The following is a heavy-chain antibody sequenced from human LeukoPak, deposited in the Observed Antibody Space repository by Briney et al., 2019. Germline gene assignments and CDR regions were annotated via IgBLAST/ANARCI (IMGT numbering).Heavy chain of an antibody. V-gene: IGHV4-34*01. J-gene: IGHJ3*02. CDR3: AREPTPSYYYCSGSYFDI. CDR1: GGSFSGYY. Sequence: SETLSLTCAVYGGSFSGYYWSWIRQPPGKGLEWVGEINNSGSTNYNPSLKSRVTISVDTSKNQFSLKLSSVTAADTAVYYCAREPTPSYYYCSGSYFDIWGQGTMVTVSS. CDR2: INNSGST. D-gene: IGHD3-10*01.